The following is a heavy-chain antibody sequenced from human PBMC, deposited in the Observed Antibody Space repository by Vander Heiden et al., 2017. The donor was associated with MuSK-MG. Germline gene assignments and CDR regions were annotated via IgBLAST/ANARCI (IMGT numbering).Heavy chain of an antibody. V-gene: IGHV4-34*01. CDR1: GGSCSGYY. CDR3: ARRYSSSWYRNGFDP. Sequence: QVQLQQWGAGLLKPSETLSLTCAVYGGSCSGYYWSWIRQHPGKGLEWIGEINHSGSTNYNPSLKSRVTISVDTSKNQFSLKLSSVTAADTAVYYCARRYSSSWYRNGFDPWGQGTLVTVSS. J-gene: IGHJ5*02. CDR2: INHSGST. D-gene: IGHD6-13*01.